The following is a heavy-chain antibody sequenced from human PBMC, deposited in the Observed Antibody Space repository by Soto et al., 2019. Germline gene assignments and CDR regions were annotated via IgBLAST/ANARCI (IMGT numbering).Heavy chain of an antibody. CDR1: GGSISSSSYY. V-gene: IGHV4-39*01. J-gene: IGHJ3*02. Sequence: QLQLQESGPGLVKPSETLSLTCTVSGGSISSSSYYWGWIRQPPGKGLEWIGSIYYSGSTYYHPSLKWRFTISVDMSKTHFSLKLSSVPAADTAVYYCARLNYYDSSGYYDDAFDIWGQGTMVTVSS. CDR3: ARLNYYDSSGYYDDAFDI. CDR2: IYYSGST. D-gene: IGHD3-22*01.